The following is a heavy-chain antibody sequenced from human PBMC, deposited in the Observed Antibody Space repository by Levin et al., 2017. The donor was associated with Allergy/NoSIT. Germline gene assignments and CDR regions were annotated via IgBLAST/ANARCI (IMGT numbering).Heavy chain of an antibody. CDR1: GDSVSSTSAA. J-gene: IGHJ6*02. Sequence: SQTLSLTCAISGDSVSSTSAAWNWIRQSPSRGLEWLGRTYYRSKWYNDYAVSVKSRITINPDTSKNQFSLQLNSVTPEDTAVYYCARAGGYSYGSPHYYYGMDVWGQGTTVTVSS. CDR2: TYYRSKWYN. D-gene: IGHD5-18*01. V-gene: IGHV6-1*01. CDR3: ARAGGYSYGSPHYYYGMDV.